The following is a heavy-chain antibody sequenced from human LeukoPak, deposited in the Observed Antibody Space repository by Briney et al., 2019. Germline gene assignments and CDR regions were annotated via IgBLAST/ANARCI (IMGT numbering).Heavy chain of an antibody. J-gene: IGHJ4*02. D-gene: IGHD6-13*01. CDR2: IYYSGST. Sequence: PSETLSLTCTVSGGSISSYYWSWIRQPPGKGLEWIGYIYYSGSTNYNPSLKSRVTISVDTSTNQFSLKLSSVTAADPAVYYCARHNSFGSSWYYFDYWGQGTLVTVSS. CDR1: GGSISSYY. V-gene: IGHV4-59*01. CDR3: ARHNSFGSSWYYFDY.